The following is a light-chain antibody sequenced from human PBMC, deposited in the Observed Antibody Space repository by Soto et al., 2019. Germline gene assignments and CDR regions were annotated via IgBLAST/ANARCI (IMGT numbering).Light chain of an antibody. J-gene: IGLJ7*01. CDR3: SSTTTVSHVV. CDR2: DVH. Sequence: QSALTQPASVSGSPGQSITISCTGTGSDIGGYNFVAWYQQHPGKAPKLLIYDVHSRPSGVSSRFSGSKSGFTASLTISGLQPEDEADYYCSSTTTVSHVVFGGGTQLTVL. V-gene: IGLV2-14*03. CDR1: GSDIGGYNF.